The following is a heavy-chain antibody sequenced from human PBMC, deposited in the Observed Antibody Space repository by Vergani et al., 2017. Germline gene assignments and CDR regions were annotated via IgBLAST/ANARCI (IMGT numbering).Heavy chain of an antibody. Sequence: QVQLVQSGAEVKKPGASVKVSCKASGYTFTSYGISWVRQAPGQGLEWMGWISAYKGNTNYAQKLQGRVTMTTDTSTSTAYMGLRSLRSDDTAVYYCARDPDIVVVPAAPYYYYYYGMDVWGQGTTVTVSS. CDR3: ARDPDIVVVPAAPYYYYYYGMDV. CDR1: GYTFTSYG. V-gene: IGHV1-18*04. J-gene: IGHJ6*02. CDR2: ISAYKGNT. D-gene: IGHD2-2*01.